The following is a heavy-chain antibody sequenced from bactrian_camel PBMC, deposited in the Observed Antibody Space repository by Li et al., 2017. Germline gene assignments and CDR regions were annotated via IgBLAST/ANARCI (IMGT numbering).Heavy chain of an antibody. CDR2: IHTGAGVI. Sequence: VQLVESGGGLVQPGGSLRLSCAASGFTFGGWAMSWVRQAPGGGLEWLSAIHTGAGVIHTAGSVKGRFIISRDNARKELYLEMDRLKTEDTAIYYCARGWNPLSPGAGLRLGQGTQVTVS. V-gene: IGHV3S31*01. CDR1: GFTFGGWA. J-gene: IGHJ4*01. D-gene: IGHD4*01.